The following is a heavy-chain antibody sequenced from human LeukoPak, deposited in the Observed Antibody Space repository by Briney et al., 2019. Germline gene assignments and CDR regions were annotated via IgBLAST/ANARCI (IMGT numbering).Heavy chain of an antibody. V-gene: IGHV1-46*01. CDR3: ARHYGDSYLYHYYYYMDG. J-gene: IGHJ6*03. Sequence: ASVKVSCKASGYTFTRYYMHWVRQAPGQGLEWMGIINPSGGSTSYAQKFQGRVTMTRDMSTSTVYMELSSLRSEDTAVDYCARHYGDSYLYHYYYYMDGCGKGTTVTVSS. CDR2: INPSGGST. CDR1: GYTFTRYY. D-gene: IGHD4-17*01.